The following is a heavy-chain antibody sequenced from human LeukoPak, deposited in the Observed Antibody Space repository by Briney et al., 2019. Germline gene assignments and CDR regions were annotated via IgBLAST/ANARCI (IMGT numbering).Heavy chain of an antibody. V-gene: IGHV3-7*03. CDR2: IKQDGSEK. J-gene: IGHJ6*02. D-gene: IGHD4-17*01. CDR1: GFTFSSYW. CDR3: ARVGPGDYGDYGVSYYGMDV. Sequence: PGGSLRLSCAASGFTFSSYWMSWVRQAPGKGLEWVANIKQDGSEKYYVDSVKGRFTISRDNAKNSLYLQMNSLRAEDTAVYYCARVGPGDYGDYGVSYYGMDVWGQGTTVTVSS.